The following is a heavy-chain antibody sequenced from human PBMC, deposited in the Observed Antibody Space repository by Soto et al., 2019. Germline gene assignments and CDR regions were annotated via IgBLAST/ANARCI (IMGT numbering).Heavy chain of an antibody. CDR2: INGSGVST. CDR3: ARGDCDGGSCYKY. D-gene: IGHD2-15*01. Sequence: PGGSLRLSCAASGFNFDDYGMSWVRQAPGKGLEWASGINGSGVSTYYADSVKGRFTISRDNSRSTMYLQMDSLRVEDTAIYYCARGDCDGGSCYKYWGQGTLVTVSS. J-gene: IGHJ4*02. CDR1: GFNFDDYG. V-gene: IGHV3-23*01.